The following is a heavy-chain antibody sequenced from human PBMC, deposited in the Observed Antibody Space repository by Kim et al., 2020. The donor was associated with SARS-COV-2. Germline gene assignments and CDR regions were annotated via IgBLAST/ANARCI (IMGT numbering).Heavy chain of an antibody. V-gene: IGHV3-23*01. CDR1: GFSFWAFG. CDR3: SKEMEEGYYGMDV. J-gene: IGHJ6*02. CDR2: VSGSSGGT. Sequence: GGSLRLSCAASGFSFWAFGMNWVRQAPGKGLEWVAGVSGSSGGTYYSDSVKGRFTISRDTSRNILWLQMNGLRVEDTAVYYCSKEMEEGYYGMDVWGQGT. D-gene: IGHD1-1*01.